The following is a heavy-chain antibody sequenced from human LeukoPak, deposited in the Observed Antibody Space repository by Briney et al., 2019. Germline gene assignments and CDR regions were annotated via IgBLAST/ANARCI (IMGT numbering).Heavy chain of an antibody. D-gene: IGHD6-13*01. Sequence: GGSLRLSCAASGFTFSSYGMHWVRQAPGKGLEWVAVISYDGSNKYYADSVKGRFTISRDNSKNTLYLQMNSLRAEDTAVYYCARGRGSWYGVYFDYWGQGTLVTVSS. J-gene: IGHJ4*02. V-gene: IGHV3-30*03. CDR3: ARGRGSWYGVYFDY. CDR2: ISYDGSNK. CDR1: GFTFSSYG.